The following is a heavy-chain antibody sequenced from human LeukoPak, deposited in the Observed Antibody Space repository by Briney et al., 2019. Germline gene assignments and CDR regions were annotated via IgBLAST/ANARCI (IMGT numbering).Heavy chain of an antibody. Sequence: SLRLSCAASGFTYDDYAMFWVRQAPGKGLEWVLGISWDSYNIGYAASVKGRFTISRDNAKNSLYLQMNSLRPEDTASYYCARGNRDSSGFYFYYGMDVWGQGTTVTVSS. J-gene: IGHJ6*02. CDR2: ISWDSYNI. V-gene: IGHV3-9*01. CDR3: ARGNRDSSGFYFYYGMDV. CDR1: GFTYDDYA. D-gene: IGHD3-22*01.